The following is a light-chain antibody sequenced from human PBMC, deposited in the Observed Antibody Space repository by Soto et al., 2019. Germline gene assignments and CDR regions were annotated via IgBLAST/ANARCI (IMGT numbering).Light chain of an antibody. Sequence: QSVLTQPHSASGTPGQRVTISCSGSSSNIGTSSVHWFQQLPGTAPKLLISTTNQRPSGVPERFSGSKSGTSASLAISGLQSEDEAEYYCAAWDDSLNGHVFGTGTKLTVL. J-gene: IGLJ1*01. CDR1: SSNIGTSS. V-gene: IGLV1-44*01. CDR2: TTN. CDR3: AAWDDSLNGHV.